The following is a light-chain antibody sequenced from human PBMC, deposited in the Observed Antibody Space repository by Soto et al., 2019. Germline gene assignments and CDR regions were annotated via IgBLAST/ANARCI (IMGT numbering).Light chain of an antibody. J-gene: IGLJ1*01. CDR3: QSYDSSLSGYV. CDR1: SSNIGARYD. V-gene: IGLV1-40*01. CDR2: DNT. Sequence: QSVLTQPPSVSGAPGQRATISCTGSSSNIGARYDVHWYQQLPGTAPKLLIYDNTNRPSGVPDRFSGSKSGTSASLAITGLQAEDEADYYCQSYDSSLSGYVFGTGTKVTVL.